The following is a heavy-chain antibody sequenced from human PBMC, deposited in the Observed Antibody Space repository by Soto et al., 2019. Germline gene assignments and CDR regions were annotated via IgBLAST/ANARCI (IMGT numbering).Heavy chain of an antibody. CDR1: GFTFSNYA. V-gene: IGHV3-23*01. Sequence: PGGSLRLSCAASGFTFSNYAMSWVRQAPGKGLEWVSAISGSGGSTYYADSVKGRFTISRDNSKNTLYLQMNSLRAEDTAVYYCAKDPNPYYDSSGYDYWGQGTLVTVSS. D-gene: IGHD3-22*01. CDR3: AKDPNPYYDSSGYDY. CDR2: ISGSGGST. J-gene: IGHJ4*02.